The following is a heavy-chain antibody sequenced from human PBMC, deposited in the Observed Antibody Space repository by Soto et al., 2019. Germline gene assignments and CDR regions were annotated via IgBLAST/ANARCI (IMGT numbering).Heavy chain of an antibody. CDR1: GGSFSGYY. V-gene: IGHV4-34*01. Sequence: SETLSLTCAVYGGSFSGYYWSWIRQPPGKGLEWIGEINHSGSTNYNPSLKSRVTISVDTSKNQFSLKLSSVTAADTAVYYCARMGIQYPIVVVPAKPFDYWGQGTLVTVSS. CDR3: ARMGIQYPIVVVPAKPFDY. CDR2: INHSGST. J-gene: IGHJ4*02. D-gene: IGHD2-2*01.